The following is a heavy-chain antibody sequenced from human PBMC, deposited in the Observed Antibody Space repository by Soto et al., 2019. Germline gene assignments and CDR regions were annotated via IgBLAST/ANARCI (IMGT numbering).Heavy chain of an antibody. D-gene: IGHD6-13*01. CDR3: ATYAAPQLVRDYYHYGMDV. Sequence: ASVKFSCRVSVYTLTELSMHWVRQAPGKGLEWMGGFGPEDGETIYAQKFQGRVTMTEDTSTDTAYMELSSLRSDDTAVHSCATYAAPQLVRDYYHYGMDVWGQGTTVPVSS. J-gene: IGHJ6*02. CDR2: FGPEDGET. V-gene: IGHV1-24*01. CDR1: VYTLTELS.